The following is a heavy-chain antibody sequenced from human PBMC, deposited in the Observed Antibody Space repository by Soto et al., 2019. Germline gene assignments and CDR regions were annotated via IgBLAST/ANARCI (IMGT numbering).Heavy chain of an antibody. D-gene: IGHD1-26*01. CDR2: ISGGGGST. CDR1: GFTFSSYA. V-gene: IGHV3-23*01. CDR3: AKDLRQVGATTSVGY. J-gene: IGHJ4*02. Sequence: EVQLLESGGGLVQPGGSLRLSCAASGFTFSSYAMSWVRQAPGKGLEWVSAISGGGGSTYYADSVQGRFTISRDNSKNTLYLQMNSLRAEDTAVYYCAKDLRQVGATTSVGYWGQGTLVTVSS.